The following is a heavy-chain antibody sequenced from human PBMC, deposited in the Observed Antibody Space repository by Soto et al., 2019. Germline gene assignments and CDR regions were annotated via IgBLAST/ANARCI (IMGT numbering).Heavy chain of an antibody. CDR3: ARLGGPSRNIGY. CDR2: IYYSGST. V-gene: IGHV4-59*01. D-gene: IGHD2-2*01. CDR1: GGSISSYY. Sequence: SETLSLTCTVSGGSISSYYWSWIRQPPGKGLEWIGYIYYSGSTNYNPSLKSRVTISVDTSKNQFSLKLSSVTAADTAVYYCARLGGPSRNIGYWGQGTLVTVSS. J-gene: IGHJ4*02.